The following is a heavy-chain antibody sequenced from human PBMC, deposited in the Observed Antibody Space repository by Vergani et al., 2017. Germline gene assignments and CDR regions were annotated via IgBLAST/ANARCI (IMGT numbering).Heavy chain of an antibody. D-gene: IGHD3-10*01. J-gene: IGHJ4*02. V-gene: IGHV7-4-1*02. CDR1: GYTFTPFA. CDR2: INTNTGNP. CDR3: ARATRSMVRGLTYYFDY. Sequence: QVQLVQSGSELKKPGASVKVSCKASGYTFTPFAMNWVRQAPGQGLEWMEWINTNTGNPTYAQGFTGRFVFSLDTSVTTAYLQISSLKAEDTAVYYCARATRSMVRGLTYYFDYWGQGTLVTVSS.